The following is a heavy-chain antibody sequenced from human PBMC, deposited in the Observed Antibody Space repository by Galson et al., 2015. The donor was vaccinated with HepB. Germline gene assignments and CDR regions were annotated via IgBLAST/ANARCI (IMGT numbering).Heavy chain of an antibody. CDR3: ARGDYDSSGYYGD. V-gene: IGHV4-30-2*01. CDR1: GGSISSGGYS. J-gene: IGHJ4*02. D-gene: IGHD3-22*01. CDR2: IYHSGST. Sequence: TLSLTCTVSGGSISSGGYSWSWIRQPPGEGLEWIGYIYHSGSTYYSPSLKSRVTISVDRSKNQFSLKLSSVTAADTAVYYCARGDYDSSGYYGDWGQGTLVTVSS.